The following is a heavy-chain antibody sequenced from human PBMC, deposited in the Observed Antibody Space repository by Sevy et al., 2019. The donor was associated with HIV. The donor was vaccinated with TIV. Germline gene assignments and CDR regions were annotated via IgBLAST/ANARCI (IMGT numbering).Heavy chain of an antibody. V-gene: IGHV3-53*01. Sequence: GGSLRLSCAASGFNVNDNYMTWVRQAPGKGLEWVSIIHADGRSYYADSVKGRLTMCRDDSKNIVNLQINGLRADDTDVYYCARDRRFCGNEFYLYYYYGMDVWGQGTAVTVSS. D-gene: IGHD2-8*01. CDR3: ARDRRFCGNEFYLYYYYGMDV. J-gene: IGHJ6*02. CDR1: GFNVNDNY. CDR2: IHADGRS.